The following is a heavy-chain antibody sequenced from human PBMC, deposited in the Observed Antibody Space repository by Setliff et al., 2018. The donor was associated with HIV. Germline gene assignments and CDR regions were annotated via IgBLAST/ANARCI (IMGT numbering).Heavy chain of an antibody. Sequence: LRLSCTASGFSFGDYAMSWVRQAPGKGLEWVGFIRSKPYGGTTEYAASVKGRFTISRDDFKSIAYLQMNSLKIEDTAVYYCTRDTYYDSSGYWGPGTLVTVSS. CDR1: GFSFGDYA. CDR2: IRSKPYGGTT. V-gene: IGHV3-49*04. CDR3: TRDTYYDSSGY. D-gene: IGHD3-22*01. J-gene: IGHJ4*02.